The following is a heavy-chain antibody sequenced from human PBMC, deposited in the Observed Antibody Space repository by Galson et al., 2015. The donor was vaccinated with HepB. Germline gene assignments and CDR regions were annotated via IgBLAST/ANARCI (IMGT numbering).Heavy chain of an antibody. D-gene: IGHD3-16*02. Sequence: SLRLSCAASGFTFSSYGMHWVRQAPGKGLEWVAVISYDGSNKYYADSVKGRFTISRDNSKNTLYLQMNSLRAEDTAVYYCARGASWGSYRQFDYWGQGTLVTVSS. V-gene: IGHV3-30*03. J-gene: IGHJ4*02. CDR3: ARGASWGSYRQFDY. CDR1: GFTFSSYG. CDR2: ISYDGSNK.